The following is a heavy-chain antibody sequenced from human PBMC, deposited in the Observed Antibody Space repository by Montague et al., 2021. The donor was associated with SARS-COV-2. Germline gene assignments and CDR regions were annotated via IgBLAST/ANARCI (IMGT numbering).Heavy chain of an antibody. Sequence: SLRLSCAASGFPFSVYGMHWVRQAPGKGLEWVAVMIYDGSIQYYTDSVKGRFTISRDNSKNTLFLQMNSLRPEDTAVYYCAKDLRPYDPSGYYYVGTYYYYISGMTRWGQGTTVTGSS. V-gene: IGHV3-30*18. D-gene: IGHD3-22*01. CDR1: GFPFSVYG. CDR3: AKDLRPYDPSGYYYVGTYYYYISGMTR. J-gene: IGHJ6*01. CDR2: MIYDGSIQ.